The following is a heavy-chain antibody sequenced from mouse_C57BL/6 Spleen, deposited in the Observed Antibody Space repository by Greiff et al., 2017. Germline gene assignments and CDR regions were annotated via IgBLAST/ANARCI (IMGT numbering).Heavy chain of an antibody. CDR3: ARRIYYDYDWYCDV. D-gene: IGHD2-4*01. CDR2: IHPNSGST. V-gene: IGHV1-64*01. J-gene: IGHJ1*03. CDR1: GYTFTSYW. Sequence: QVQLQQPGAELVKPGASVKLSCKASGYTFTSYWMHWVKQRPGQGLEWIGMIHPNSGSTNYNEKFKSKATLTVDKSSSTAYMQLSSLTSEDSAVYYCARRIYYDYDWYCDVWGTGTTVTVSS.